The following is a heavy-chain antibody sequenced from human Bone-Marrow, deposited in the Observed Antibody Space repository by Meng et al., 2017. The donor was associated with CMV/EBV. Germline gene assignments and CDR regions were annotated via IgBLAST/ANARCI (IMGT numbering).Heavy chain of an antibody. D-gene: IGHD3-3*01. CDR3: ARDAGPRYDQLRRASNGMDV. J-gene: IGHJ6*02. Sequence: GGPLRLSCAASGFSFDNYAMHWVGQAPGKGLEWVSGISWNGASFGYADSVQGRFTISRYNAKKSLYLQINSLRVEDTALYYCARDAGPRYDQLRRASNGMDVWGQGTTVTVSS. CDR2: ISWNGASF. CDR1: GFSFDNYA. V-gene: IGHV3-9*01.